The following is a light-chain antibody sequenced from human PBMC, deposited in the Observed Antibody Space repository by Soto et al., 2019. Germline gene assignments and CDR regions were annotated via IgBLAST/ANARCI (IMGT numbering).Light chain of an antibody. CDR3: QQYDTFPRT. Sequence: DIQMTQSPPSLSASVGDRVTITCRASQGINNYVAWFQQKPGRAPKSLIYAKYNLQSGVPSKFSASGSGKEFTLTISSLQPEDFATYYCQQYDTFPRTFGQGTKVEI. CDR2: AKY. V-gene: IGKV1-16*02. CDR1: QGINNY. J-gene: IGKJ1*01.